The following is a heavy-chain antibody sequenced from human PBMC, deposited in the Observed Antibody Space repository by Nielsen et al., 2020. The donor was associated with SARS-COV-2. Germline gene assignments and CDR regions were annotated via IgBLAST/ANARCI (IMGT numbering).Heavy chain of an antibody. J-gene: IGHJ4*02. CDR2: MKFDGSEE. CDR3: VRETTYGPYYFDY. V-gene: IGHV3-7*01. D-gene: IGHD1-1*01. CDR1: EFTFSSYS. Sequence: GGSLRLSCAASEFTFSSYSMTWVRQAPGKGLEWVANMKFDGSEEYYVDSVKGRFTIFRDNAKNSVYLQMNSLRAEDTAVYYCVRETTYGPYYFDYWGQGTLVTVSS.